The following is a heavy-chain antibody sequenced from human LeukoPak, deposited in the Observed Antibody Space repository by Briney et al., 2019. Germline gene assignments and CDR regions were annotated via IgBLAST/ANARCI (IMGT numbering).Heavy chain of an antibody. J-gene: IGHJ5*02. Sequence: GGSLRLSCAASGFTFSVYGMNWVRQAPGKGLEWIAYISSSTSTINYADSVKGRFTISRDNGNDSLFLQMNSLRADDTATYYCARRPPTGAALDHWGQGTRVTVSS. CDR1: GFTFSVYG. D-gene: IGHD1-14*01. V-gene: IGHV3-48*01. CDR2: ISSSTSTI. CDR3: ARRPPTGAALDH.